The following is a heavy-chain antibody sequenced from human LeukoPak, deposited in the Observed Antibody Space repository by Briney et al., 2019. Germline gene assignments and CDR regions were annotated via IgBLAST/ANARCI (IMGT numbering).Heavy chain of an antibody. Sequence: SKTLSLTCTVSGGSISSSSYYWGWIRQPPGKGLEWIGSIYYSGSTYYNPSLKSRVTISVDTSKNQFSLKLSSVTAADTAVYYCASLGEARDYWGQGTLVTVSS. D-gene: IGHD3-10*01. CDR3: ASLGEARDY. CDR2: IYYSGST. J-gene: IGHJ4*02. V-gene: IGHV4-39*07. CDR1: GGSISSSSYY.